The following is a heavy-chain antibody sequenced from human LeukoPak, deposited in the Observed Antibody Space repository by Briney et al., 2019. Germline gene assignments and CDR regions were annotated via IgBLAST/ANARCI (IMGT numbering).Heavy chain of an antibody. CDR1: GGSISSGGYY. V-gene: IGHV4-31*03. J-gene: IGHJ5*02. D-gene: IGHD3-10*01. CDR3: ARDRGSGEITMNWFDP. CDR2: IYYSGST. Sequence: PSQTLSLTCTVSGGSISSGGYYWSWIRQHPGKGLEWIGYIYYSGSTYYNPSLKSRVTISVDTSKNQFSLKLSSVTAADTAVYYCARDRGSGEITMNWFDPWGQGTLVTVSS.